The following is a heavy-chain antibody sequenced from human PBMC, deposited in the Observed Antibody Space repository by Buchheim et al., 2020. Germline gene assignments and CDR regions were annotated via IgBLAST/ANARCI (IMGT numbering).Heavy chain of an antibody. J-gene: IGHJ4*02. D-gene: IGHD3-22*01. CDR2: ISYDGSNK. V-gene: IGHV3-30*18. CDR1: GFTFSSYG. Sequence: QVQLVESGGGVVQPGRSLRLSCAASGFTFSSYGMHWVRQAPGKGLEWVAVISYDGSNKYYADSVKGRFTISRDNSKNTLYLQMNSLRAEDTAVYYCAKVRSNSYYYDSSGYYFDYWGQGTL. CDR3: AKVRSNSYYYDSSGYYFDY.